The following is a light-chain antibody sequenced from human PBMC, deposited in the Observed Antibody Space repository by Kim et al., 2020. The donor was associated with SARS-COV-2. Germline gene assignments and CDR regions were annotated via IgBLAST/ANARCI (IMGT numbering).Light chain of an antibody. CDR2: QDS. V-gene: IGLV3-1*01. CDR1: KLGDKY. CDR3: QAWDSSTVV. J-gene: IGLJ2*01. Sequence: VSPGQTASITCSGDKLGDKYACWYQQKPGPSPVLVIYQDSKRPSGIPERFSGSNSGNTATLTISGTQAMDEADYYCQAWDSSTVVFGGGTKLTVL.